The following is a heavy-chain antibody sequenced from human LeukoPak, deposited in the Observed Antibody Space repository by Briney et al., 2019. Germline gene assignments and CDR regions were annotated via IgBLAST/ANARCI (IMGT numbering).Heavy chain of an antibody. J-gene: IGHJ4*02. Sequence: GGSLRLSCAASGFTFSTFWMSWVRQAPGKGLEWVANINQDGSEKYYVDSMKGRFTVSRDNAKNSLYLQMDSLRAEDTAVYYCARGGTFVSDYWGQGALVTVSS. CDR3: ARGGTFVSDY. D-gene: IGHD1-1*01. CDR2: INQDGSEK. CDR1: GFTFSTFW. V-gene: IGHV3-7*01.